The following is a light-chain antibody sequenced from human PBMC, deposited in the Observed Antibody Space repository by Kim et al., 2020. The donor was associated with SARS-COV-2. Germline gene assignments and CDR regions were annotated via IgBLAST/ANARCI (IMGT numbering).Light chain of an antibody. J-gene: IGKJ4*01. CDR1: QGISND. V-gene: IGKV1-6*02. Sequence: AIQMTQSPSSLSASVGDRVTITCRASQGISNDLGWYQQKPGRAPNLLIYATSTLQSGVPSRFSGSGSGTDFTITISSLQPEDVATYYWLQDYDYPLTFGGGTKVEI. CDR3: LQDYDYPLT. CDR2: ATS.